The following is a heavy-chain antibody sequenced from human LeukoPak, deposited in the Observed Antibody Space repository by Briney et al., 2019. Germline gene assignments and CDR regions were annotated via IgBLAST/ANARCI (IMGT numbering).Heavy chain of an antibody. D-gene: IGHD2-2*02. CDR1: GFTVSSNY. CDR2: IYSGGST. Sequence: GGSLRLSCAASGFTVSSNYMSWVRQAPGKGLEWVSVIYSGGSTYYTDSVKGRFTISRDNSTNTLYLQMSSLRVEDTAVYYCARIGYCSRTSCHTGYYYGMDVWGQGTTVTVSS. V-gene: IGHV3-53*01. CDR3: ARIGYCSRTSCHTGYYYGMDV. J-gene: IGHJ6*02.